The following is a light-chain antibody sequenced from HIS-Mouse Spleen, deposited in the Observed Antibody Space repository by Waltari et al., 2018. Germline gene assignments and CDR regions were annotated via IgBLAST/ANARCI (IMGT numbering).Light chain of an antibody. V-gene: IGKV3-20*01. Sequence: EIVLTQSPGTLSLSPGERATLYCRASQSVSSSYLAWYQQKPGQAPRLLIYGRASRATGIPDSFSGSGSGTDFTLTISRLEPEDFAVYYCQQYGSSPLTFGGGTKVEIK. CDR3: QQYGSSPLT. J-gene: IGKJ4*01. CDR2: GRA. CDR1: QSVSSSY.